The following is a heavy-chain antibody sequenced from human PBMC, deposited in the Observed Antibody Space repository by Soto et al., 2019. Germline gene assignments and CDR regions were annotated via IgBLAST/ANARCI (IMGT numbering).Heavy chain of an antibody. CDR1: GGSISSGGYY. D-gene: IGHD3-22*01. J-gene: IGHJ3*01. Sequence: QVQLQEAGPGLVKPSQTMSLTCTVSGGSISSGGYYWRWISQHPGKGLEWIGYIYYSGSTYYNPSLKILVTISVDPSKNQFSLKLSSVTAADTAVYYCALERAYYYDSSYAFDLWGQGTMVAVSS. V-gene: IGHV4-31*01. CDR3: ALERAYYYDSSYAFDL. CDR2: IYYSGST.